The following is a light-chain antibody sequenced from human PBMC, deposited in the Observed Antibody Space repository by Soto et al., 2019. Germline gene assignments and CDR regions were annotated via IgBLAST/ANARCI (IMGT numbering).Light chain of an antibody. CDR1: SSNIGAGYD. CDR2: GNS. CDR3: QSYHSGLSGYV. Sequence: QSVLTQPPSVSGAPGQRVTISCTGSSSNIGAGYDVHWYQQLPGTAPKLLIYGNSNRPSGVPDRFSGSKSGTSASLAITRIQAEDEADYSFQSYHSGLSGYVFGTGTKGTAL. J-gene: IGLJ1*01. V-gene: IGLV1-40*01.